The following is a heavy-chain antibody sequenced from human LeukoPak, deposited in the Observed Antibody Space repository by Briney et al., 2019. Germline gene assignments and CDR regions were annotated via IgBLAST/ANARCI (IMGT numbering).Heavy chain of an antibody. J-gene: IGHJ4*02. CDR1: GFTFSSYG. CDR2: IWYDGSDI. Sequence: GGSLRLSCAASGFTFSSYGMHWVRQAPGKGLEWVALIWYDGSDIYYADSVKGRFIISRDNSKNTLYLQMNTLRAEDTAAYYCARGSAALYYFDFWGQGTLVTVSS. D-gene: IGHD2-2*01. CDR3: ARGSAALYYFDF. V-gene: IGHV3-33*01.